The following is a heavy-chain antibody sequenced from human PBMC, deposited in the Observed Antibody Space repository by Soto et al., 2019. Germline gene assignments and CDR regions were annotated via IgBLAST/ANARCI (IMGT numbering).Heavy chain of an antibody. CDR1: ADSVSTNNAA. J-gene: IGHJ5*02. Sequence: SQALSLTCAISADSVSTNNAAWNSFTQSPSKGLEWLGRTYYRSKWYNDYAVSVKSRITINPDTSKNQFSLQLNSVTPEDTAVYFCARPLSSSAENMFDPWGQGTLVTVSS. V-gene: IGHV6-1*01. CDR2: TYYRSKWYN. D-gene: IGHD6-6*01. CDR3: ARPLSSSAENMFDP.